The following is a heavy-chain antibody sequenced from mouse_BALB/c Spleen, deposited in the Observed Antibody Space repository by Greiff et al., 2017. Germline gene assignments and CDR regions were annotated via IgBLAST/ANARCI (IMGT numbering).Heavy chain of an antibody. Sequence: QVQLQQPGAELVRPGASVKLSCKASGYTFTSYWINWVKQRPGQGLEWIGNIYPSDSYTNYHQKFKDKATLTVDKSSSTAYMQLSSPTSEDSAVYYCTRKDFWYFDVWGAGTTVTVSS. CDR3: TRKDFWYFDV. J-gene: IGHJ1*01. CDR2: IYPSDSYT. CDR1: GYTFTSYW. V-gene: IGHV1-69*02.